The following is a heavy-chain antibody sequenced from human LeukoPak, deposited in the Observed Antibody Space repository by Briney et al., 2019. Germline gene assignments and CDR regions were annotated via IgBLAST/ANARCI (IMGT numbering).Heavy chain of an antibody. V-gene: IGHV3-21*01. CDR3: AKGGYDILTGYGNDAFDI. D-gene: IGHD3-9*01. Sequence: GGSLRLSCAASGFTFSSYSMNWVRQAPGKGLEWVSSISSSSSYIYYADSVKGRFTISRDNAKNSLYLQMNSLRAEDTAVYYCAKGGYDILTGYGNDAFDIWGQGTMVTVSS. J-gene: IGHJ3*02. CDR1: GFTFSSYS. CDR2: ISSSSSYI.